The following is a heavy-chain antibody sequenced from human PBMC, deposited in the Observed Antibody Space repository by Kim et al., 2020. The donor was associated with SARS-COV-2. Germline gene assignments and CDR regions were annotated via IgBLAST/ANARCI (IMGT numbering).Heavy chain of an antibody. D-gene: IGHD5-12*01. J-gene: IGHJ4*02. CDR3: ARRAYSGYYYFDY. Sequence: CNPSLKSRVTISVDTSKNQFSRRRSSVTAADTAIYYCARRAYSGYYYFDYWGQGTLVTVSS. V-gene: IGHV4-39*01.